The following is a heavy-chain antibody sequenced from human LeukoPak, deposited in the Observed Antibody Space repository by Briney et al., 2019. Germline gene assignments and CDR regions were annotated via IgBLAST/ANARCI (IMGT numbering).Heavy chain of an antibody. V-gene: IGHV4-59*05. Sequence: SETLSLTCTVSGGSISSYYWSWIRQPPGKGLEWIGSIYYSGSTYYNPSLKSRVTISVDTSKNQFSLKLSSVTAADTAVYYCARFIPYCSSTSCYTRNAFDIWGQGTMVTVSS. CDR3: ARFIPYCSSTSCYTRNAFDI. CDR1: GGSISSYY. J-gene: IGHJ3*02. D-gene: IGHD2-2*02. CDR2: IYYSGST.